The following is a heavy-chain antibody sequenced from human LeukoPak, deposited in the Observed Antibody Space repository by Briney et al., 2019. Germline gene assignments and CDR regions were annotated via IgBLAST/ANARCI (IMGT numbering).Heavy chain of an antibody. CDR2: ISAYNSNT. V-gene: IGHV1-18*01. J-gene: IGHJ4*02. CDR3: ARSKDGQWLAAYDY. CDR1: GYTFTSYG. D-gene: IGHD6-19*01. Sequence: ASVTVSCKASGYTFTSYGISWVRQAPGQGLEWMGWISAYNSNTNYAQKLQGRVTMTTDTSTSTAYMELRSLRSDDTAVYYCARSKDGQWLAAYDYWGQGTLVTVSS.